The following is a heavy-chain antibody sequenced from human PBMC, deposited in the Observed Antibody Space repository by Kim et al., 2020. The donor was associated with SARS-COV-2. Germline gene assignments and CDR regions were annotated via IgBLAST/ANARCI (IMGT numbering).Heavy chain of an antibody. J-gene: IGHJ6*02. Sequence: SETLSLTCTVSGGSISSYYWSWIRQPPGKGLEWIGYIYYSGSTNYNPSLKSRVTISVDTSKNQFSLKLSSVTAADTAVYYCARIAYCTNGVCGLNYYYYYGMDVWGQGTTVTVSS. CDR1: GGSISSYY. CDR2: IYYSGST. D-gene: IGHD2-8*01. CDR3: ARIAYCTNGVCGLNYYYYYGMDV. V-gene: IGHV4-59*13.